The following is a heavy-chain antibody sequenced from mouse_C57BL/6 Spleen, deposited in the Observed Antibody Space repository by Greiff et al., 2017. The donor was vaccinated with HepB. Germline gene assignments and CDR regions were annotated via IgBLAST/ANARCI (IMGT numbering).Heavy chain of an antibody. J-gene: IGHJ4*01. CDR2: IYPGDGDT. D-gene: IGHD2-13*01. CDR1: GYAFSSSW. V-gene: IGHV1-82*01. CDR3: ARLTVDYAMDY. Sequence: VQRVESGPELVKPGASVKISCKASGYAFSSSWMNWVKQRPGKGLEWIGRIYPGDGDTNYNGKFKGKATLTADKSSSTAYMQLSSLTSEDSAVYFCARLTVDYAMDYWGQGTSVTVSS.